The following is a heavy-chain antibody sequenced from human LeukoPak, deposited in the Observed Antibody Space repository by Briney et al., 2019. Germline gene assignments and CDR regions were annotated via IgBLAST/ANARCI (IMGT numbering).Heavy chain of an antibody. J-gene: IGHJ6*02. CDR3: AKALVRGYSSSLDV. D-gene: IGHD6-13*01. V-gene: IGHV3-23*01. Sequence: PGGSLRLSCAASGFTFSSYAMSWVRQAPGKGLEWVSAIIGSGGSTYYADSVKGRFTISRDNSKNTLYLQMNSLRAEDTAVYYCAKALVRGYSSSLDVWGQGTTVTVSS. CDR1: GFTFSSYA. CDR2: IIGSGGST.